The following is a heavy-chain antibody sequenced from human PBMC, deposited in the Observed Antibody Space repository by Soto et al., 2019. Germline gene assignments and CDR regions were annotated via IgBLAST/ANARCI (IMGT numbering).Heavy chain of an antibody. J-gene: IGHJ3*02. V-gene: IGHV1-24*01. CDR3: ATTIMITFGGVISNRALGAFDI. D-gene: IGHD3-16*02. CDR1: GFNFSTSV. CDR2: IDPEDGET. Sequence: GGSLRLCCAASGFNFSTSVRNWVRKATGKGLEWVSAIDPEDGETIYAQKFQGRVTMTEDTSTDTAYMELSSLRSEDTAVYYCATTIMITFGGVISNRALGAFDIWGQGTMVTVSS.